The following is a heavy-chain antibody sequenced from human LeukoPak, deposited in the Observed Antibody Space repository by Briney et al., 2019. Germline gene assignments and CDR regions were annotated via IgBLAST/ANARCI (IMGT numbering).Heavy chain of an antibody. J-gene: IGHJ4*02. CDR3: AREATTVVTLRLRYFDY. CDR1: GYTFTSYG. Sequence: GASVKVSCKASGYTFTSYGISWVRQAPGQGLEWMGRIIPILGIANYAQKFQGRVTITADKSTSTAYMELSSLRSEDTAVYYCAREATTVVTLRLRYFDYWGQGTLVTVSS. V-gene: IGHV1-69*04. CDR2: IIPILGIA. D-gene: IGHD4-17*01.